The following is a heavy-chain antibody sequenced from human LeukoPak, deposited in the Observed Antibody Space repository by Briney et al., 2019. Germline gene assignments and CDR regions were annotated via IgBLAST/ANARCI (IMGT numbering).Heavy chain of an antibody. Sequence: SETLSLTCTVSGGSISSGSYYWSWIRQPPGKGLEWIGRIYTSGSTNYNPSLKSRVTISVDTSKNQFSLKLSSVTAADPAVYYCARSKEWFGELRCWFDPWGQGTLVTVSS. V-gene: IGHV4-61*02. J-gene: IGHJ5*02. CDR1: GGSISSGSYY. CDR3: ARSKEWFGELRCWFDP. D-gene: IGHD3-10*01. CDR2: IYTSGST.